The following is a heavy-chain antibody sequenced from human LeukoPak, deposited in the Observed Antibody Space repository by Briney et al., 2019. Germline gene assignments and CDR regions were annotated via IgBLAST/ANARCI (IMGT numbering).Heavy chain of an antibody. CDR3: ARGAAGTV. D-gene: IGHD6-13*01. CDR1: GGSFSGYY. CDR2: INHSGST. V-gene: IGHV4-34*01. Sequence: SETLSLTCAVYGGSFSGYYWSWIRQPPGKGLEGIGEINHSGSTNYNPSLKSRVTISVDTSKNQFSLKLSSVTAADTAVYYCARGAAGTVWGQGTLVTVSS. J-gene: IGHJ4*02.